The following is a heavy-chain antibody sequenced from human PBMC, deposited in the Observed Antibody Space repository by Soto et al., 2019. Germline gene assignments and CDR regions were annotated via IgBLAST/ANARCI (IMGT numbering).Heavy chain of an antibody. D-gene: IGHD5-12*01. Sequence: QVQLVQSGAEVKKPASSVKVSCKASGGTFNNYPITWVRQAPGEGLEWMGGSIPIFGTANYAQNFQGRVTISVDESTSTAYMELSSLRSEDTAVYYCARGRGYSGDDHYYFFDMDVWGQGTTVTFSS. J-gene: IGHJ6*02. V-gene: IGHV1-69*01. CDR3: ARGRGYSGDDHYYFFDMDV. CDR2: SIPIFGTA. CDR1: GGTFNNYP.